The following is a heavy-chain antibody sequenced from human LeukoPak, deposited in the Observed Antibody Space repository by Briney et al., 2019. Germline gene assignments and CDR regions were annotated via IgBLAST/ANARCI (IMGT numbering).Heavy chain of an antibody. V-gene: IGHV3-23*01. CDR1: GFTFSSYA. Sequence: GGSLRLSCAASGFTFSSYAMSWVRQAPGKGLEWVSAISGSGGSTYYADSVKGRFTVSRDNSKNTLYLQMNSLRAEDTAVYYCAKEPYSSRAYLTIDYWGQGTLVTVSS. CDR2: ISGSGGST. J-gene: IGHJ4*02. CDR3: AKEPYSSRAYLTIDY. D-gene: IGHD6-13*01.